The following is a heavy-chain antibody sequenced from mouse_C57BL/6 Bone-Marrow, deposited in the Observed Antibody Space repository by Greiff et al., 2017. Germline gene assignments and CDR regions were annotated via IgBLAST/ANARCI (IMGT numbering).Heavy chain of an antibody. CDR1: GYTFTSYG. V-gene: IGHV1-81*01. J-gene: IGHJ3*01. D-gene: IGHD3-2*02. CDR3: ARTAQEGFAY. CDR2: IDPRSGNT. Sequence: QVQLQQSGAELARPGASVKLSCKASGYTFTSYGISWVKQRTGQGLEWIGEIDPRSGNTYYNQKFKGKATLTADKSSSTAYMGLRSLTSEDAAVYFCARTAQEGFAYWGQGTLVTVSA.